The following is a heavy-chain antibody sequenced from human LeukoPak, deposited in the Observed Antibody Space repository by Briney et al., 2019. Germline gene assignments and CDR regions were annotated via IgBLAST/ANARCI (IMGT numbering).Heavy chain of an antibody. CDR2: ISPYNGNT. CDR3: ATDCGIVGAMFY. Sequence: ASVKVSCKTSGYTFASYGISWVRQAPGQGLEWMGWISPYNGNTNYAQKLQGRVTMTTDTSTSTAYMELRSLRSDDTAVYFCATDCGIVGAMFYWGRGTLVTVSS. V-gene: IGHV1-18*01. CDR1: GYTFASYG. J-gene: IGHJ4*02. D-gene: IGHD1-26*01.